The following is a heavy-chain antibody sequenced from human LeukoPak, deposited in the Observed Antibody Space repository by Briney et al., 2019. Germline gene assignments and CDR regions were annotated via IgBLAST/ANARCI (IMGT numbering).Heavy chain of an antibody. V-gene: IGHV4-30-4*08. J-gene: IGHJ6*03. CDR1: GGSFSGYY. Sequence: PSETLSLTCAVYGGSFSGYYWSWIRQPPGKGLEWIGYIYYSGSTYYNPSLKSRVTISVDTSKNQFSLKLSSVTAADTAVYYCARVGYKNSNYYYYMDVWGKGTTVTVSS. D-gene: IGHD5-24*01. CDR2: IYYSGST. CDR3: ARVGYKNSNYYYYMDV.